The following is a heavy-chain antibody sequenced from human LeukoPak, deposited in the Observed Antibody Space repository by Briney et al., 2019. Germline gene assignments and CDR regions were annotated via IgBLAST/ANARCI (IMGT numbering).Heavy chain of an antibody. CDR2: IHHSGTT. D-gene: IGHD1-26*01. CDR3: ARIKKSGSYSYYFDY. V-gene: IGHV4-4*02. J-gene: IGHJ4*02. CDR1: GGSIRSSNW. Sequence: SETLSLTCGVSGGSIRSSNWWSWVRQPPGKGLEGIGEIHHSGTTNYNPSLKSRVTISVDQSKNQFSLKLNSVTAADTAVYYCARIKKSGSYSYYFDYWGQGTLVTVSS.